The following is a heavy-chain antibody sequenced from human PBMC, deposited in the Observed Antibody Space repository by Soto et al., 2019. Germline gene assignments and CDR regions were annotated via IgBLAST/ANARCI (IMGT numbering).Heavy chain of an antibody. CDR1: GYTFTSYD. V-gene: IGHV1-8*01. D-gene: IGHD6-19*01. CDR2: MNPNSGNT. CDR3: ASANSVRGWYTVVSY. J-gene: IGHJ4*02. Sequence: QVQLVQSGAEVKKPGASVKVSCKASGYTFTSYDINWVRQATGQGLEWMGWMNPNSGNTGYAQKFQGRVTMTRNTSISTGYKELSSLRSEDTAVYYCASANSVRGWYTVVSYWGQGTLVTVSS.